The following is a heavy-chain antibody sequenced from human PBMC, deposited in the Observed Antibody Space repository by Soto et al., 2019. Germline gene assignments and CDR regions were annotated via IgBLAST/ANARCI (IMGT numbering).Heavy chain of an antibody. Sequence: AGGSLRLSCAASGFTFSSYSMNWVRQAPGKGLEWVSSISSSSSYIYYADSVKGRFTISRDNAKNSLYLQMNSLRAEDTAVYYCARDHRWSGYFDYWGQGTLVTVSS. CDR1: GFTFSSYS. CDR3: ARDHRWSGYFDY. CDR2: ISSSSSYI. V-gene: IGHV3-21*01. D-gene: IGHD3-3*01. J-gene: IGHJ4*02.